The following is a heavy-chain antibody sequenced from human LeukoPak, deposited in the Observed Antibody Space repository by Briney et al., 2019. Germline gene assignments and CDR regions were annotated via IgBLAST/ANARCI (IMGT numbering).Heavy chain of an antibody. V-gene: IGHV4-61*08. CDR1: GGSISSGGYY. J-gene: IGHJ4*02. Sequence: SETLSLTCTVSGGSISSGGYYWSWIRQHPGKGLEWIGYIYYSGSTNYNPSLKSRVTISVDTSKNQFSLKLSSVTAADTAVYYCARHAEQNQWLVRECDYWGQGTLVTVSS. CDR2: IYYSGST. D-gene: IGHD6-19*01. CDR3: ARHAEQNQWLVRECDY.